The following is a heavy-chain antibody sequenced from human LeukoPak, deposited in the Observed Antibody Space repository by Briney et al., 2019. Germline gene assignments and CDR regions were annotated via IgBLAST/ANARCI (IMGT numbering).Heavy chain of an antibody. CDR2: ISWNSGSI. D-gene: IGHD1-26*01. Sequence: PGGSLRLSCAASGFTFDDYAMHWVRQAPGKGLEWVSGISWNSGSIGYADSVKGRFTISRDNSKNTLYLQMNSLRAEDTAVYYCAKSPVGATSAFDIWGQGTMVTVSS. CDR3: AKSPVGATSAFDI. CDR1: GFTFDDYA. V-gene: IGHV3-9*01. J-gene: IGHJ3*02.